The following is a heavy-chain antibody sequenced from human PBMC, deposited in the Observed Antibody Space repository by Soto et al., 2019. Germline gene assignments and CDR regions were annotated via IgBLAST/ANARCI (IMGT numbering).Heavy chain of an antibody. J-gene: IGHJ4*02. CDR3: AKDFGGSYDY. Sequence: PGGSLRLSCAASGFTVSNNYMHWVRQAPGKGLEWVSIIYSGGNTYYADSVKGRFTISRDNSKNTLSLQMNSLRAEDTAVYYCAKDFGGSYDYWGQGTLVTVSS. D-gene: IGHD1-26*01. CDR2: IYSGGNT. CDR1: GFTVSNNY. V-gene: IGHV3-53*05.